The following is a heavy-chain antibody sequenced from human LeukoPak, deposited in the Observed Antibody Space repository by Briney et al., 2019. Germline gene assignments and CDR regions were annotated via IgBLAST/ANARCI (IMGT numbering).Heavy chain of an antibody. CDR2: IYYSGST. CDR1: GASISSTTWY. J-gene: IGHJ4*02. Sequence: SETLSHTCSVSGASISSTTWYWGWIRHPPRKGLEWIASIYYSGSTYYNPSLKSRVTISVDTSRKQFFLRLSSVTAADTAMYYCARGRGDYVWGSYRYTNSLDYWGQGTLVTVSS. CDR3: ARGRGDYVWGSYRYTNSLDY. D-gene: IGHD3-16*02. V-gene: IGHV4-39*07.